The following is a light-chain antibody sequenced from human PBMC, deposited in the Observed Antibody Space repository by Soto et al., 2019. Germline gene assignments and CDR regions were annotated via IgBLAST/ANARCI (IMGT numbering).Light chain of an antibody. CDR3: QQYNSYPYT. CDR2: KAS. CDR1: PSISIR. J-gene: IGKJ2*01. V-gene: IGKV1-5*03. Sequence: DIPMTKSPSTLSASVGDRVPITCRASPSISIRLSWYQHKPGKAPKLMIYKASSLESGVPSRFSGSGSVTEITLNISSLQNDDFATYYCQQYNSYPYTFGPGTKLEIK.